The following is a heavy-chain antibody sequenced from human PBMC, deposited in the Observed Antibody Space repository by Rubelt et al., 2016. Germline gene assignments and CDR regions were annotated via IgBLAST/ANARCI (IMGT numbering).Heavy chain of an antibody. J-gene: IGHJ6*02. D-gene: IGHD3-22*01. CDR3: AKSPYYDSSGYYFVYGMDV. Sequence: YYADSVKGRFTISRDNSKNTLYLQMNGLRAEDTAVYYCAKSPYYDSSGYYFVYGMDVWGQGTTVTVSS. V-gene: IGHV3-23*01.